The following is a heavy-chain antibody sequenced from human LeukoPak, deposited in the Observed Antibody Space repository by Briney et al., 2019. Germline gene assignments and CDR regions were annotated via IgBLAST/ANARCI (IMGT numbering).Heavy chain of an antibody. CDR1: GFTFNNYG. V-gene: IGHV3-30*18. J-gene: IGHJ5*02. D-gene: IGHD3-10*01. Sequence: GRSLRLSCEASGFTFNNYGMHWVRQAPGKGLEWVAVISFDGSNKYYADFVKGRFTISRDNSKNTLNLQMNSLRAEDTAVYYCAKQKFLYYGSGGYYNWFDPWGQGTLVTVSS. CDR2: ISFDGSNK. CDR3: AKQKFLYYGSGGYYNWFDP.